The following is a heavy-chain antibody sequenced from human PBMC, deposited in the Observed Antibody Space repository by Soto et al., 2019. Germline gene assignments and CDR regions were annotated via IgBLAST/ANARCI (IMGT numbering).Heavy chain of an antibody. CDR1: GGTFSSYA. CDR2: IIPIFGTA. J-gene: IGHJ4*02. CDR3: ASDLSYGLCDY. V-gene: IGHV1-69*13. Sequence: ASVKVSCKASGGTFSSYAISWVRQAPGQGLEWMGGIIPIFGTANYAQKFQGRVTITADESTSTAYMELRSLRSDDTAVYYCASDLSYGLCDYWGQGTLVTVSS. D-gene: IGHD5-18*01.